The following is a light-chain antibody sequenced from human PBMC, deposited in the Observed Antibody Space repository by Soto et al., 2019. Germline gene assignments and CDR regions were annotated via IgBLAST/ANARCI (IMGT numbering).Light chain of an antibody. Sequence: QSALTQPPSASGTPGQTVTISCSGSSSNIGSNFVCWYQQLPGTAPKLLIYRDIGRPSGVPDRFSGSKSGTSASLAISGLRSEDEADYYCAAWDDSLSGLVFGGGTKLTVL. V-gene: IGLV1-47*01. CDR1: SSNIGSNF. CDR3: AAWDDSLSGLV. CDR2: RDI. J-gene: IGLJ2*01.